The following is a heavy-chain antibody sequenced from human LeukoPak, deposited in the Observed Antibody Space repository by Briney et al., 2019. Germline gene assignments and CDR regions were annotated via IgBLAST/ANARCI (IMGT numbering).Heavy chain of an antibody. CDR3: AELGTTMIGGV. J-gene: IGHJ6*04. D-gene: IGHD3-10*02. CDR2: ISSSGSTI. Sequence: AGGSLRLSCAASGFTFSKMNWVRQAPGKGLEWVSYISSSGSTIYYADSVKGRFTISRDNAKNSLYLQMNSLRAEDTAVYYCAELGTTMIGGVWGKGTTVTISS. CDR1: GFTFSK. V-gene: IGHV3-48*03.